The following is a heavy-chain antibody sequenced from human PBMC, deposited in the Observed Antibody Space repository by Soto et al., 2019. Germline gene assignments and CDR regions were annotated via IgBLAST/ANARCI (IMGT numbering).Heavy chain of an antibody. CDR2: INHSGGT. D-gene: IGHD2-2*01. Sequence: SETLSLTCAVYGGSFSGYYWSWIRQPPGKGLEWIGEINHSGGTNYNPSLKSRVTISVDTSKNQFSLKRSSLTAADTAVYYWARCQIQDIVVVPAAPRLFINCFDSWCQATLFTVSS. V-gene: IGHV4-34*01. CDR1: GGSFSGYY. CDR3: ARCQIQDIVVVPAAPRLFINCFDS. J-gene: IGHJ5*01.